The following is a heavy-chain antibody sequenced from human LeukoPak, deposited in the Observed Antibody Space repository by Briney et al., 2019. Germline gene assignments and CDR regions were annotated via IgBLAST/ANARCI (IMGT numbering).Heavy chain of an antibody. J-gene: IGHJ5*02. Sequence: SETLSLTCAVSGGSLSGYYWTWIRQPPGKGVEWIGEINHSGSTNYNPSLKSRVTISVDTSRKQFFLRLSSVTAADTAVYYCARDSGTTGEVKFDPWGQGTLVTVSS. CDR3: ARDSGTTGEVKFDP. V-gene: IGHV4-34*01. CDR2: INHSGST. D-gene: IGHD3-10*01. CDR1: GGSLSGYY.